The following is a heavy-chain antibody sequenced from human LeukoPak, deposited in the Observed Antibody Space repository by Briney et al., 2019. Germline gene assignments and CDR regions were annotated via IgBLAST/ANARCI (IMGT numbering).Heavy chain of an antibody. J-gene: IGHJ4*02. CDR3: TTDMVPAAIASDY. Sequence: GGSLRLSCAASGFTFSNAWMSWVRQAPGKGLEWVGRIKSKTDGGTTDYAAPVKGRFTISRDDSKNTLYLQMNSLKTEDTAVYYCTTDMVPAAIASDYWGQGTLDTVSS. CDR2: IKSKTDGGTT. V-gene: IGHV3-15*01. D-gene: IGHD2-2*02. CDR1: GFTFSNAW.